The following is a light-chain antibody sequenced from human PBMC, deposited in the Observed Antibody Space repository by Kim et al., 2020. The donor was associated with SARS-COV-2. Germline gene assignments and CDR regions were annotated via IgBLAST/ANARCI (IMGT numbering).Light chain of an antibody. CDR1: QGISSN. J-gene: IGKJ1*01. V-gene: IGKV1-27*01. CDR2: AAS. CDR3: QKCDGAPWT. Sequence: GGARGTITCRARQGISSNLAWYQHKPGKVPKLLISAASALQSGVPSRFSGSGSGTDFTLTISSLQPEDVATYFCQKCDGAPWTFGQGTKVDIK.